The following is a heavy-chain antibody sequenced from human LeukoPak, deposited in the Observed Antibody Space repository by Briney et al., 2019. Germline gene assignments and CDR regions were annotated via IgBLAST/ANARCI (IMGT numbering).Heavy chain of an antibody. CDR3: TRDISGGYFNWFDP. CDR1: GFRLGDYA. J-gene: IGHJ5*02. D-gene: IGHD2-15*01. CDR2: IIWNSGDI. V-gene: IGHV3-9*01. Sequence: GGSLRLSCAASGFRLGDYAMHWVRQAPGKGLEWVSGIIWNSGDIGYAESVKGRFTISRDNAKNSLHLQMNSLTSDDTALYYCTRDISGGYFNWFDPWGQGTLVFVSS.